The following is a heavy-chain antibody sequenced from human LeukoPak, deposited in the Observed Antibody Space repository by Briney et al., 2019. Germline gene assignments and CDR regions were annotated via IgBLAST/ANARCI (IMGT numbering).Heavy chain of an antibody. CDR1: GFTFSTYS. V-gene: IGHV3-48*01. Sequence: GGSLRLSCAASGFTFSTYSMNWVRQAPGKGLEWVSYISSSSSTVYYADSVKGRFTISRDNAKNSLYLQMNSLRAEDTAVYYCAPKLELKPSWGQGTLVTVSS. D-gene: IGHD1-7*01. CDR3: APKLELKPS. CDR2: ISSSSSTV. J-gene: IGHJ5*02.